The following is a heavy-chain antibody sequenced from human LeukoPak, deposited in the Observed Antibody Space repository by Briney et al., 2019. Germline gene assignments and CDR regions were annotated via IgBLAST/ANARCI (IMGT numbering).Heavy chain of an antibody. CDR1: GLTFSSYA. CDR3: AKDPHGGDYYDSSDF. D-gene: IGHD3-22*01. CDR2: ISGSGGST. Sequence: GGSLRLSCAASGLTFSSYAMSWVRQAPGKGLEWVSAISGSGGSTYYADSVKGRFTISRDNSKNTLYLQMNSLRAEDTAVYYCAKDPHGGDYYDSSDFWGQGTLVTVSS. V-gene: IGHV3-23*01. J-gene: IGHJ4*02.